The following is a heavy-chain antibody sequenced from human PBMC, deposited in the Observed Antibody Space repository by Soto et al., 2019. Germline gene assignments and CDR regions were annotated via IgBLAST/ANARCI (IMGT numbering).Heavy chain of an antibody. V-gene: IGHV4-59*01. CDR1: GGSISSYY. D-gene: IGHD6-6*01. J-gene: IGHJ4*02. CDR3: AGNPIAARPFDY. CDR2: IYSSGSP. Sequence: SETLSLTCTVSGGSISSYYWSWIRQPPGKGLEWIGYIYSSGSPNYNPSLKSRVTISVDTSKNQFSLKLSSVTAADTAVYYCAGNPIAARPFDYWGQGTLVTVSS.